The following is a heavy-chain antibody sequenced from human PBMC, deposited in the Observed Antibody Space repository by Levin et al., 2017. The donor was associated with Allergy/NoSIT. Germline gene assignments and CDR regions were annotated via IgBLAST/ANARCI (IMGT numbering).Heavy chain of an antibody. CDR1: GFTFSSYT. CDR3: AREFGAVAGKGEAYSFDI. Sequence: GESLKISCAASGFTFSSYTMHWIRQAPGKGLEWVALISYDGSNKYYADSVKGRFTISRDNSKNTLCLQMNSLRAEDTAVYYCAREFGAVAGKGEAYSFDIWGQGTMVTVSS. V-gene: IGHV3-30-3*01. CDR2: ISYDGSNK. J-gene: IGHJ3*02. D-gene: IGHD6-19*01.